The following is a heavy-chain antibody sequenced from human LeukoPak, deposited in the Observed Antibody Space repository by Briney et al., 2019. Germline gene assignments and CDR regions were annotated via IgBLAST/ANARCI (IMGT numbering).Heavy chain of an antibody. D-gene: IGHD3-16*01. J-gene: IGHJ3*02. V-gene: IGHV3-30*02. CDR2: IRFDGSDK. Sequence: GGSLRLSCAASGFDFSSYGMHWVRQAPGKGLEWVAFIRFDGSDKYYADSVKGRFTISRDNSKNTLYLQMNSLRLEDTAVYYCAKSYDGAFDIWGQGTMVIVSP. CDR1: GFDFSSYG. CDR3: AKSYDGAFDI.